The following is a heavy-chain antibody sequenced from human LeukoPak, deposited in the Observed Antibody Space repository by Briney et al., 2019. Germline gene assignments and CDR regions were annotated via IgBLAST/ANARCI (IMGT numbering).Heavy chain of an antibody. CDR2: ISAYNGNT. Sequence: ASVKVSYKASGYTFTSYGISWVRQAPGQGLEWMGWISAYNGNTNYAQKLQGRVTMTTDTSTSTAYMELRSLRSDDTAVYYCARVPRYYYDSSGYYPYWGQGTLVTVSS. V-gene: IGHV1-18*01. CDR3: ARVPRYYYDSSGYYPY. CDR1: GYTFTSYG. D-gene: IGHD3-22*01. J-gene: IGHJ4*02.